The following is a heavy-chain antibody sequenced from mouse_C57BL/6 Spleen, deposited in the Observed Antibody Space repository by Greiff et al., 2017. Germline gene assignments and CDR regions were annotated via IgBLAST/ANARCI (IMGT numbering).Heavy chain of an antibody. CDR3: ARTHYGSSPWAMDY. Sequence: VQGVESGAELVKPGASVKLSCTASGFNIKDYYMHWVKQRTEQGLEWIGRIDPEDGETKYAPKFQGKATITADTSSNTAYLPLSSLTSEDTAVYYCARTHYGSSPWAMDYWGQGTSVTVSS. D-gene: IGHD1-1*01. CDR1: GFNIKDYY. CDR2: IDPEDGET. J-gene: IGHJ4*01. V-gene: IGHV14-2*01.